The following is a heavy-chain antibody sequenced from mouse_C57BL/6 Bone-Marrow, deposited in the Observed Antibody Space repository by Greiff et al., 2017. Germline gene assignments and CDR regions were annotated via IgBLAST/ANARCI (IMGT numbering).Heavy chain of an antibody. V-gene: IGHV8-12*01. CDR3: ARRGDGTGDYGSSYWYFDV. CDR1: GFSLSTSGMG. CDR2: IYWDDDK. D-gene: IGHD1-1*01. J-gene: IGHJ1*03. Sequence: QVQLKESGPGILQSSQTLSLTCSFSGFSLSTSGMGVSWIRQPSGKGLEWLAHIYWDDDKRYNPSLKSRLTISKDTSRNQVFLKITSVDTADTATYYCARRGDGTGDYGSSYWYFDVWGTGTTVTVSS.